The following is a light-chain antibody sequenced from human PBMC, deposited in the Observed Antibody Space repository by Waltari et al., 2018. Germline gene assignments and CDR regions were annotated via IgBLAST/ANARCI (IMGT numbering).Light chain of an antibody. J-gene: IGKJ4*01. CDR3: MEGLQKG. CDR2: AAS. Sequence: DIQMTQSPSSLSASVGDRVTITCRASQSISSYLNWYQQKPGKAPKLLIYAASSLQSGVPSRFSGSGSGTDFTLTISRVEAEDVGVYYCMEGLQKGFGGGTKVEIK. V-gene: IGKV1-39*01. CDR1: QSISSY.